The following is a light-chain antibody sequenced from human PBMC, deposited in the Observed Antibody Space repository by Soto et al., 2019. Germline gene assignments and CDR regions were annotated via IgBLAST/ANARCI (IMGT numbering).Light chain of an antibody. J-gene: IGKJ5*01. CDR2: AAS. CDR1: QGISSW. V-gene: IGKV1D-12*01. CDR3: QQANSFPIT. Sequence: DIQMTQSPSSVSASVGDRVTITCRASQGISSWLAWYQQKPGKAPKLLIYAASSLQSGVPSRFIGRGSGTYFPLPISSLQPEDFSTFYFQQANSFPITFGQGPRLDMK.